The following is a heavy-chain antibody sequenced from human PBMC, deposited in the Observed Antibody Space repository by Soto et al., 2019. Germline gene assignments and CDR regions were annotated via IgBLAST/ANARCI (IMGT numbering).Heavy chain of an antibody. D-gene: IGHD4-4*01. V-gene: IGHV1-46*01. Sequence: QVQLVQSGAEVKKPGASVKVSCKASGYTFTSYYMHWVRLAPGQGLEWMGIINPDGGGTSYAQQLQGRVIMTRDTSTSPVYMEMSRMRSEDTAVYYCAVGGNYLSMDVWGQGNTVTVSS. J-gene: IGHJ6*02. CDR3: AVGGNYLSMDV. CDR1: GYTFTSYY. CDR2: INPDGGGT.